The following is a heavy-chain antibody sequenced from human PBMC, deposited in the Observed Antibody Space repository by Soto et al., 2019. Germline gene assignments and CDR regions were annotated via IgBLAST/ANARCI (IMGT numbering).Heavy chain of an antibody. D-gene: IGHD3-9*01. CDR1: GFTFSDYY. V-gene: IGHV3-11*01. CDR2: ISSSGSTI. J-gene: IGHJ4*02. CDR3: ARGISYDILTGYSSNFDY. Sequence: GGSLRLSCAASGFTFSDYYMSWIRQAPGKGLEWVSYISSSGSTIYYADSVKGRFTISRDNAKNSLYLQMNSLRAEDTAVYYCARGISYDILTGYSSNFDYWGQGTLVTVSS.